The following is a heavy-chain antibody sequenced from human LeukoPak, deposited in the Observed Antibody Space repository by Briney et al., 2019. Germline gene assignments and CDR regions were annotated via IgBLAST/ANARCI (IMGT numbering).Heavy chain of an antibody. CDR3: ARDRGYLGIWYYFDY. D-gene: IGHD7-27*01. Sequence: GGSLRLSCAASGFTFSSYWMHWVRQAPGKGLVWVSRINSDGSSTSYADSVKGRFTISRDNAKNTLYLQMNSLRPEDAAVYYCARDRGYLGIWYYFDYWGQGTLVTVSS. J-gene: IGHJ4*02. CDR1: GFTFSSYW. V-gene: IGHV3-74*01. CDR2: INSDGSST.